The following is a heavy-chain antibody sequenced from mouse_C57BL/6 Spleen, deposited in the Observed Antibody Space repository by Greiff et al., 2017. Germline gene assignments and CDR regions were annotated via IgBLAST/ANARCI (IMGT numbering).Heavy chain of an antibody. D-gene: IGHD1-1*01. CDR3: ARPYYGSSYGAWFAY. V-gene: IGHV14-2*01. CDR2: IDPEDGET. Sequence: EVKLVESGAELVKPGASVKLSCTASGFNIKDYYMHWVKQRTEQGLEWIGRIDPEDGETKYAPKFQGKATITADTSSNTAYLQLSSLTSEDTAVYYCARPYYGSSYGAWFAYWGQGTLVTVSA. J-gene: IGHJ3*01. CDR1: GFNIKDYY.